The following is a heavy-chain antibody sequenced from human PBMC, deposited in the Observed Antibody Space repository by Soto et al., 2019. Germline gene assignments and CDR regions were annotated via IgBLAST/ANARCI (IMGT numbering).Heavy chain of an antibody. Sequence: EVQLLESGGGLVQPGGSLRLSCTASGFSFSSYVMAWVRQAPGKGLEWVSAMTDDGGSTYYPDSVKVWFTISRDNSAKTLYLQMGSLRADDTAVYYCAKASGSSWPYYFDSWGQGTLVTVSS. CDR1: GFSFSSYV. V-gene: IGHV3-23*01. CDR2: MTDDGGST. CDR3: AKASGSSWPYYFDS. J-gene: IGHJ4*02. D-gene: IGHD6-13*01.